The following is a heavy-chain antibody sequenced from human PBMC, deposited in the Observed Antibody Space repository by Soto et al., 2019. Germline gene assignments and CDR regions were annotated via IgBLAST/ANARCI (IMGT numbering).Heavy chain of an antibody. Sequence: EVQLVESGGGLVKPGGSLRLSCAASGFIFTSYTMNWVRRAPGKGLEWVSSISSSSTNIHYADSVKGRFTISRDNAKNSLYLQMNSLRAEDTAVYYCARGPLYSFDYWGQGTLVTVSS. V-gene: IGHV3-21*02. CDR3: ARGPLYSFDY. CDR1: GFIFTSYT. J-gene: IGHJ4*02. CDR2: ISSSSTNI.